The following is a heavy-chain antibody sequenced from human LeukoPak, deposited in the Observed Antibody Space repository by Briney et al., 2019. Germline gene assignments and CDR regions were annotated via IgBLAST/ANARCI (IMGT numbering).Heavy chain of an antibody. CDR1: GFTFNSYN. J-gene: IGHJ4*02. CDR2: ISSDSSTI. Sequence: GGSLRLSCVASGFTFNSYNMNWVRQAPGKGLEWVSYISSDSSTIFYADSVKGRFTISRDNVKNSLFLQLNSLRDEDTAVYYCARDSPYYYDSSGYFNYFDYWGQGTLVTVSS. V-gene: IGHV3-48*02. D-gene: IGHD3-22*01. CDR3: ARDSPYYYDSSGYFNYFDY.